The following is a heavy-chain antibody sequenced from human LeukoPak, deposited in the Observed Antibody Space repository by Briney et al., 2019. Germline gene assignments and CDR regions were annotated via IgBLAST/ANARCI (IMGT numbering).Heavy chain of an antibody. J-gene: IGHJ5*02. V-gene: IGHV3-30*02. CDR1: GLTFSTYA. D-gene: IGHD2-15*01. Sequence: GGSLRLSCAASGLTFSTYAMTWVRQAPGKGLEWVAFIRNDGSNEYYPDSVKGRFTISRDNSRNTLYLQMNSLRPEDTAVYYCAKGGSASHNWFDPWGQGTLVTVSS. CDR3: AKGGSASHNWFDP. CDR2: IRNDGSNE.